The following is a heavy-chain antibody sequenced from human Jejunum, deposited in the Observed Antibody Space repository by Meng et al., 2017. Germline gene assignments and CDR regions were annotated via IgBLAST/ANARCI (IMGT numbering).Heavy chain of an antibody. D-gene: IGHD3-10*01. CDR1: GFSFRSYG. CDR2: IWYDGSKT. V-gene: IGHV3-33*01. Sequence: QEHLVESGGGVVQPGTSLRLSCVASGFSFRSYGMHWVRQAPGKGLEWVGVIWYDGSKTYYADSVKGRFSISRDNSKNTVYLQMNSLRVEDTAVYYCARYRSGSSDYWGPGTLVTVSS. J-gene: IGHJ4*02. CDR3: ARYRSGSSDY.